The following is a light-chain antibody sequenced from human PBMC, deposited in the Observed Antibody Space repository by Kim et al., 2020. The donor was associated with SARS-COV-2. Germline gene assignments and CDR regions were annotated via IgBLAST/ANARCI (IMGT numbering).Light chain of an antibody. V-gene: IGKV3-20*01. CDR3: QQYGSFPS. CDR1: ESDTSTF. J-gene: IGKJ2*01. CDR2: GAS. Sequence: VSPGERATLSCRASESDTSTFLAWYQQRPGQAPRLLIYGASTRASGVPDRFSGSGSGTDFTLTLSRLEPEDSAVYFCQQYGSFPSFGQGTKLEI.